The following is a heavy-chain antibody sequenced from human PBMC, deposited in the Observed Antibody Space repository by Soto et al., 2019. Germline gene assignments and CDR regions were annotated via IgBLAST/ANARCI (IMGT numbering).Heavy chain of an antibody. CDR3: ARTLDYGHLDV. CDR1: GDSVRNQY. D-gene: IGHD3-16*01. V-gene: IGHV4-4*09. Sequence: ETLSLTCTVSGDSVRNQYWSWIRRPPGRGLEWIGYIYRSGSTKYNPSLKSRLTISVDTSKNQFSLKLSSVTAADTAVYYCARTLDYGHLDVWGKGTTVTVSS. J-gene: IGHJ6*04. CDR2: IYRSGST.